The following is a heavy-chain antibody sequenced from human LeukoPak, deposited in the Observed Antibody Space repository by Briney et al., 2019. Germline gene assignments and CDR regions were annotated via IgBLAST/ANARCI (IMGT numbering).Heavy chain of an antibody. V-gene: IGHV3-30-3*01. Sequence: PGGSLRLSCAASGFTFSSYAMHWVRQAPGKGLEWVAVISYDGSNKYYADSVKGRFTISRDNSKNTLYLQMNSLRAEDTAVYYCARDYGSGSYYVGAFDIWGQGTMVTVSS. CDR2: ISYDGSNK. CDR1: GFTFSSYA. J-gene: IGHJ3*02. CDR3: ARDYGSGSYYVGAFDI. D-gene: IGHD3-10*01.